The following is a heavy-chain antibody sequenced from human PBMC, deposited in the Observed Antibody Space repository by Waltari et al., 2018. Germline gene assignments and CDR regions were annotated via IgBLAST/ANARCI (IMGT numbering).Heavy chain of an antibody. Sequence: QVQLVESGGGVVQPGGSLRLSCAASGFTFSSYGMHWVRQAPGKGLEWVAFIRYDGSNKYYADSVKGRFTISRDNSKNTLYLQMNSLRAEDTAVYYCAKSPVGATYYFDYWGQGTLVTVSS. J-gene: IGHJ4*02. D-gene: IGHD1-26*01. V-gene: IGHV3-30*02. CDR2: IRYDGSNK. CDR3: AKSPVGATYYFDY. CDR1: GFTFSSYG.